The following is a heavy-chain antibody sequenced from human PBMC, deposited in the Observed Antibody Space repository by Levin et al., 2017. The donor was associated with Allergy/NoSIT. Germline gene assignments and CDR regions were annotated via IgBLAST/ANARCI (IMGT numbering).Heavy chain of an antibody. CDR3: AKESLYYYMDV. Sequence: GGSLRLSCAASGFTFSSYGMHWVRQAPGKGLEWVAVISYDGSNKYYADSVKGRFTISRDNSKNTLYLQMNSLRAEDTAVYYCAKESLYYYMDVWGKGTTVTVSS. CDR1: GFTFSSYG. CDR2: ISYDGSNK. V-gene: IGHV3-30*18. J-gene: IGHJ6*03.